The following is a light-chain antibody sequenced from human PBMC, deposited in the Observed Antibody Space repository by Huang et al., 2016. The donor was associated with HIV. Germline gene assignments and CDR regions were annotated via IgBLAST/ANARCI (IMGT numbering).Light chain of an antibody. CDR3: QQYHSLPWT. Sequence: DIQMTQSPSSLSASVGDRVTITCRASQGIGNSLAWDQQKPEKAPRLLLYATSTLESGVPSRFSGSGSGTHYTLTINTLQPEDIASYYCQQYHSLPWTFGQGTKVEIK. J-gene: IGKJ1*01. CDR1: QGIGNS. V-gene: IGKV1-NL1*01. CDR2: ATS.